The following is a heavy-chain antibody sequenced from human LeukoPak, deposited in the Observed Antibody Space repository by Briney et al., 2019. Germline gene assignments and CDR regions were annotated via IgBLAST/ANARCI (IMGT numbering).Heavy chain of an antibody. CDR3: ARGDDPVPYYFDY. CDR1: GGTFSSYA. Sequence: SVKVSCKASGGTFSSYAISWVRQAPGQGLEWMGRIIPIFGTANYAQKFQGRVTITTDESTSTAYMELRSLRSDDTAVYYCARGDDPVPYYFDYWGQGTLVTVSS. CDR2: IIPIFGTA. J-gene: IGHJ4*02. D-gene: IGHD2-21*01. V-gene: IGHV1-69*05.